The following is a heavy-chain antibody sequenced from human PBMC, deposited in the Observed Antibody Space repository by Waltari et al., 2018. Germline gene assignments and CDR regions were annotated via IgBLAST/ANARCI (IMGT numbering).Heavy chain of an antibody. Sequence: QVQLQESGPGLVKPSETLSLTCAVSGYSISSGYYWGWIRQPPGKGLEWIGSIYHSGSPYYNPSLKSRVTISVDTSKNQFSLKLSSVTAADTAVYYCARGDFGVVITGNWFDPWGQGTLVTVSS. CDR1: GYSISSGYY. CDR3: ARGDFGVVITGNWFDP. J-gene: IGHJ5*02. V-gene: IGHV4-38-2*01. D-gene: IGHD3-3*01. CDR2: IYHSGSP.